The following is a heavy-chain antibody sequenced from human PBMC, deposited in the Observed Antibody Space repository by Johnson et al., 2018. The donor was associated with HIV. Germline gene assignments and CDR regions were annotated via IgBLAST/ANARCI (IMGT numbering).Heavy chain of an antibody. CDR3: ARTRQGAFDI. CDR1: GFAFSSYA. V-gene: IGHV3-30*14. CDR2: IWYDGSNK. Sequence: MQLVESGGGVVQPGRSLRLSCAASGFAFSSYAMHWVRQAPGKGLEWVAVIWYDGSNKFYADSVKGRFTISRDNSKNTLYLQMNILRAEDTAVYYCARTRQGAFDIWGQGTMVTVSS. J-gene: IGHJ3*02.